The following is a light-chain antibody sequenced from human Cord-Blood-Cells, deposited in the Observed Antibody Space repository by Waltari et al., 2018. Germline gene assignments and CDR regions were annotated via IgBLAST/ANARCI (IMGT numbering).Light chain of an antibody. CDR2: EGS. Sequence: SPLSPPSSVSGSPGNPFTFSAPGTASDVGGFNLVSCNQHHPGKAPKLMIYEGSKRPSGVSNRFCGSKSGNTASLTISGLQAEDEADYYCCSYAGSSTYVFGTGTKVTVL. V-gene: IGLV2-23*01. CDR1: ASDVGGFNL. J-gene: IGLJ1*01. CDR3: CSYAGSSTYV.